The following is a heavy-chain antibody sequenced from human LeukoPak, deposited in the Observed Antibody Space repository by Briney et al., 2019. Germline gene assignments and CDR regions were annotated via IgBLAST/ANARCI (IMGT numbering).Heavy chain of an antibody. CDR1: GGSFSGYY. CDR2: INHSGST. D-gene: IGHD5-18*01. V-gene: IGHV4-34*01. CDR3: ARLWGYSQNWFDP. Sequence: PSETLSLTCAVYGGSFSGYYWSWIRQPPGKGLEWIGEINHSGSTNYNPSLKSRVTISVDTSKNQFSLKLSSVTAADTAVYYCARLWGYSQNWFDPWGQGTLVTVSS. J-gene: IGHJ5*02.